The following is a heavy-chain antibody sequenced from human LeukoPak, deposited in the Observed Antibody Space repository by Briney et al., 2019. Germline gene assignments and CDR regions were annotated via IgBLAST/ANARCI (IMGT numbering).Heavy chain of an antibody. J-gene: IGHJ5*02. Sequence: GESLKISCKGSGYSFATYWIGWVRQMPGKGLEWMAIIYPHDANTRYSPSFQGQVTISADKSINTAYLQWSSLKASDTAMYYCARGISYYDRSFDLWGQGTLVTVSS. D-gene: IGHD3-22*01. CDR2: IYPHDANT. V-gene: IGHV5-51*01. CDR1: GYSFATYW. CDR3: ARGISYYDRSFDL.